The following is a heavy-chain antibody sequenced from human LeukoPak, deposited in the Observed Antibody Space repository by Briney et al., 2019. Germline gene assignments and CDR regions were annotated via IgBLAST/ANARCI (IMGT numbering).Heavy chain of an antibody. D-gene: IGHD6-19*01. V-gene: IGHV3-30*03. CDR3: ARCPFSSAWVFDY. J-gene: IGHJ4*02. CDR2: ISYDGSNK. Sequence: GRSLRPSCAASGFTFSSYGMHWVRQAPGKGLEWVAVISYDGSNKYYADSVKGRFTISRDNSKNTLYLQMNSLRAEDTAVYYCARCPFSSAWVFDYWGQGTLVTVSS. CDR1: GFTFSSYG.